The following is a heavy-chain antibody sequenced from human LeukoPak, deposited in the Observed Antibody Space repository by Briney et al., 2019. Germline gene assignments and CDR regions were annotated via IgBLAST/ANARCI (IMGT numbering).Heavy chain of an antibody. J-gene: IGHJ6*02. CDR1: GGSISSGGYY. D-gene: IGHD3-3*01. V-gene: IGHV4-31*03. CDR3: ARDYSHYDFWSGYYPSYGMDV. Sequence: SETLSLTCTVSGGSISSGGYYWSWIRQHPGKGLEWIGYIYYSGSTYYNPSLKSRVTISVDTSRNQFSLKLSSVTAADTAVYYCARDYSHYDFWSGYYPSYGMDVWGQGTTVTVSS. CDR2: IYYSGST.